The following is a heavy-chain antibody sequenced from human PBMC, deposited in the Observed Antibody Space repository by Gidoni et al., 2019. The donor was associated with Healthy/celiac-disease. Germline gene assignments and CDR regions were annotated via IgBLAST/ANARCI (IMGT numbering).Heavy chain of an antibody. J-gene: IGHJ3*02. Sequence: QVQLVESGGGVVQPGRSLRLSCPASGFTFSSYAMHWVRQAPGKGLEWVAVISYDGSNKYYADSVKGRFTISRDNSKNTLYLQMNSLRAEDTAVYYCARGDSSGYYDAFDIWGQGTMVTVSS. CDR2: ISYDGSNK. CDR3: ARGDSSGYYDAFDI. D-gene: IGHD3-22*01. CDR1: GFTFSSYA. V-gene: IGHV3-30-3*01.